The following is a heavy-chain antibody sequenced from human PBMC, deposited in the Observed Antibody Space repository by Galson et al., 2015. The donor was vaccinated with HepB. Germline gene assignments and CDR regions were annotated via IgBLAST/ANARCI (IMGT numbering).Heavy chain of an antibody. CDR1: GFTFSRYW. V-gene: IGHV3-7*01. D-gene: IGHD3-16*01. J-gene: IGHJ4*02. Sequence: SLRLSCAASGFTFSRYWMSWVRQAPGKGLEWVANIKQDGSEKYYVDSVKGRFTISRDNAKNSLYLQMNSLRAEDTAVYYCARGGSLNGLKFDYWGQGALVTVSS. CDR2: IKQDGSEK. CDR3: ARGGSLNGLKFDY.